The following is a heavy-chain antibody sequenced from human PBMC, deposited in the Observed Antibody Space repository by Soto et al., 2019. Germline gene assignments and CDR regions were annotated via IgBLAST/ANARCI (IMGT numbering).Heavy chain of an antibody. CDR1: GFTFNNYA. Sequence: EVQLLESGGGLVQPGGSLRLSCAASGFTFNNYAMSWVRQPPGKGLEWVSAISGGGDTTYYADSVKGRFTISRDNSRNTLYLQMYTLRAEDPAVYYCASPYDYMWGRYCWGQGTLVTVSS. V-gene: IGHV3-23*01. J-gene: IGHJ4*02. CDR3: ASPYDYMWGRYC. CDR2: ISGGGDTT. D-gene: IGHD3-16*01.